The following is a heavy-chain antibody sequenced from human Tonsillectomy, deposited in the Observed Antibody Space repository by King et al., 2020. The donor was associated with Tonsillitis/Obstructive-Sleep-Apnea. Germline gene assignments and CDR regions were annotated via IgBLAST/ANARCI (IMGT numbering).Heavy chain of an antibody. CDR2: MIPSFGTT. CDR1: GGTFISAA. Sequence: VQLVESGAEVKKSGSSVKVSCKASGGTFISAAISWVRQAPGQGLEWMGGMIPSFGTTKYAQKFQGRGTITADESTSTAYMELSSLRSEDTAVYYCAHPRGYGDFRDAFDFWGQGTMVTVSS. CDR3: AHPRGYGDFRDAFDF. V-gene: IGHV1-69*01. D-gene: IGHD4-17*01. J-gene: IGHJ3*01.